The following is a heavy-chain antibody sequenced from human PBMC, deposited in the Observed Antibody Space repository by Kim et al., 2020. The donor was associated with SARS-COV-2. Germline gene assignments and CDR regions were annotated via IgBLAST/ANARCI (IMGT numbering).Heavy chain of an antibody. J-gene: IGHJ4*02. V-gene: IGHV1-8*01. Sequence: ASVKVSCKASGYTFTSYDINWARQATGQGLEWMGWMNPNSGNTGYAQKFQGRVTMTRNTSISTAYMELSSLRSEDTAVYYCARGEVDSSSQDYWGQGTLVTVSS. CDR3: ARGEVDSSSQDY. CDR2: MNPNSGNT. CDR1: GYTFTSYD. D-gene: IGHD6-6*01.